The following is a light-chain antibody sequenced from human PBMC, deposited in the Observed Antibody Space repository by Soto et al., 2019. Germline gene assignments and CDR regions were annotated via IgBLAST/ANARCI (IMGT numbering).Light chain of an antibody. J-gene: IGLJ1*01. Sequence: QSALTQPASVSGSPGQSITISCTGTSSDIGAYNFVSWYQHHPGKAPKLLIYEVAYRPSGISNRFSGSKSANTASLTISGLQAEDEADYFCTSYRSATTPPYVFGSGTKVTAL. V-gene: IGLV2-14*01. CDR2: EVA. CDR3: TSYRSATTPPYV. CDR1: SSDIGAYNF.